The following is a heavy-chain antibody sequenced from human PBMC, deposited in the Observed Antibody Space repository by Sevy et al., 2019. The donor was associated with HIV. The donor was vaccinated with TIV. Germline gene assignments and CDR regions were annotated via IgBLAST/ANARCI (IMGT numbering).Heavy chain of an antibody. CDR1: GLTCYSDA. V-gene: IGHV3-23*01. J-gene: IGHJ4*02. CDR2: VSGSGASR. CDR3: VKVKWGVGATGGDFDS. D-gene: IGHD1-26*01. Sequence: GGSLRLSCVASGLTCYSDAMSWVRQAPGKGLEWVSGVSGSGASRFYADSVKGRFTISRDNSKNTLHLQMNSLRAEDTAVYYCVKVKWGVGATGGDFDSWGQGALVTVS.